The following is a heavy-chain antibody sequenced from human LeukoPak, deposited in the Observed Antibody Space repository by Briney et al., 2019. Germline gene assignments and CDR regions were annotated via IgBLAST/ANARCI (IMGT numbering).Heavy chain of an antibody. D-gene: IGHD3-9*01. J-gene: IGHJ6*02. V-gene: IGHV4-34*01. CDR3: ARVLKYYYYYYGMDV. CDR1: GGSFSGYY. CDR2: INHSGST. Sequence: SETLSLTCAVYGGSFSGYYWSWIRQPPGKGLEWIGEINHSGSTNYNPSLKSRVTISVDTSKNQFSLKLSSVTAADTAVYYCARVLKYYYYYYGMDVWGQGTTVTVSS.